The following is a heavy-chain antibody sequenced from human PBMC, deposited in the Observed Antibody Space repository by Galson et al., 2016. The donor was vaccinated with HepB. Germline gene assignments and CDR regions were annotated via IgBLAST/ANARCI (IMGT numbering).Heavy chain of an antibody. CDR1: GFTFSSYG. V-gene: IGHV3-30*18. D-gene: IGHD2-2*01. J-gene: IGHJ4*02. CDR2: ISYDGRNK. Sequence: SLRLSCAASGFTFSSYGMHWVRQAPGKGLEWVAFISYDGRNKKYADSVKGRFTISRDNSKKTLYLQMNSLRAEDTAVYYCAKDGRIYCSSASCHYYFHYWGQGTLITVSS. CDR3: AKDGRIYCSSASCHYYFHY.